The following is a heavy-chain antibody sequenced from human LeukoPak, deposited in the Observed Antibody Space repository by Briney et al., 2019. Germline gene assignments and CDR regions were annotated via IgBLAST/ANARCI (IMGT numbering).Heavy chain of an antibody. CDR2: ISWNSGSI. Sequence: GRSLRLSCAASGFTFDDYAMHWVRQAPGKGLEWVSGISWNSGSIGYADSVKGRFTISRDNSKNTLYLQMNSPRAEDTAVYYCAKGRPDLYSSGWYLREFDYWGQGTLVTVSS. CDR3: AKGRPDLYSSGWYLREFDY. CDR1: GFTFDDYA. D-gene: IGHD6-19*01. J-gene: IGHJ4*02. V-gene: IGHV3-9*01.